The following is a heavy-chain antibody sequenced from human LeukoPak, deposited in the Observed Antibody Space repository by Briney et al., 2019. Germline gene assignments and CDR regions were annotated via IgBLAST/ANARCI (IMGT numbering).Heavy chain of an antibody. CDR1: GGSTSSYY. V-gene: IGHV4-59*01. D-gene: IGHD3-22*01. CDR3: ARAPSYYYDTSGFFDY. Sequence: SETLSLTCTVSGGSTSSYYWNWIRQPAGKGPEWVGYIYYSGSTNYNPSLKSRVTISVDTSKNQFSLRLNSVTAADTAVYYCARAPSYYYDTSGFFDYWGQGTLVTVSS. CDR2: IYYSGST. J-gene: IGHJ4*02.